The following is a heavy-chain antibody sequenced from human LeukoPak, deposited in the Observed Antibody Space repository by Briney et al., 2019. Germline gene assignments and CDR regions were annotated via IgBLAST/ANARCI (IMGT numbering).Heavy chain of an antibody. CDR2: IYHSGST. CDR1: GGSISSGGYS. J-gene: IGHJ4*02. CDR3: ASGMATITRPFDY. V-gene: IGHV4-30-2*01. Sequence: PSETLSLTCAVSGGSISSGGYSWSWIRQPPGKGLEWIGYIYHSGSTYYNPSLKSRVTISVDRSKNQFSLKLSSVTAADTAVYYCASGMATITRPFDYWGQGTLVTVSS. D-gene: IGHD5-24*01.